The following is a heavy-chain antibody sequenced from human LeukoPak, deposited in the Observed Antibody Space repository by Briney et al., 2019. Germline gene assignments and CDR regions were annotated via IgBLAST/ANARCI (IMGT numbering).Heavy chain of an antibody. J-gene: IGHJ4*02. CDR3: AGDTSGYFVFVDS. CDR1: GGSISSGDYY. V-gene: IGHV4-30-4*01. Sequence: SETLSLTCTVSGGSISSGDYYWSWIRQPPGKGLEWIGYIYYSVSTYYNPSLKSRVTISVDTSKKQFSLKLSSVIAADTAVYYCAGDTSGYFVFVDSWGQGTLVTVSS. CDR2: IYYSVST. D-gene: IGHD3-22*01.